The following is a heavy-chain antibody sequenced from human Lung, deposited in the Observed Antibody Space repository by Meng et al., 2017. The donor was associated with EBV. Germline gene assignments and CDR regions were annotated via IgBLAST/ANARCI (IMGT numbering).Heavy chain of an antibody. CDR1: GRSFRSSS. CDR2: INYSGIT. V-gene: IGHV4-34*01. J-gene: IGHJ4*02. CDR3: ARGGTSSAPFDY. Sequence: QVQVQQGGAGLLKPSETLARTCGVCGRSFRSSSWSWILQPPGKGLEWIGQINYSGITNYNPSLKSRVTISVDTSKNQFSLSLNSVTAADTAVYYCARGGTSSAPFDYWGQGTLVTVSS. D-gene: IGHD2-2*01.